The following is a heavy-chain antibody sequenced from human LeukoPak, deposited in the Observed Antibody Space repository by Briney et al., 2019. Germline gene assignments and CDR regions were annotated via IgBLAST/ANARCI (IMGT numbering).Heavy chain of an antibody. CDR2: ISGSGGST. V-gene: IGHV3-23*01. CDR3: AKDFRASMVATWLFDP. Sequence: GGSLRLSCAASGFTFSSYAMSWVRQAPGKGLEWVSAISGSGGSTYYADSVKGRFTISRDNSKNTLYLQMNSLRAEDTAVYYCAKDFRASMVATWLFDPWGQGTLVTVSS. D-gene: IGHD5-12*01. J-gene: IGHJ5*02. CDR1: GFTFSSYA.